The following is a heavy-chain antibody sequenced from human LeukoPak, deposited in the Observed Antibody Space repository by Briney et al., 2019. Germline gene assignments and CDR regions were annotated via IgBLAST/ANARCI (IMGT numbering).Heavy chain of an antibody. Sequence: SETLSLTCAVSGYSTSSGYYWGWIRQPPGKGLEWIGSIYHSGSTYYNPSLKSRVTISVDTSKNQFSLKLSSVTAADTAVYYCARQRYIGDSGSYWFDYWGQGTLVTVSS. V-gene: IGHV4-38-2*01. CDR2: IYHSGST. J-gene: IGHJ4*02. CDR3: ARQRYIGDSGSYWFDY. D-gene: IGHD3-10*01. CDR1: GYSTSSGYY.